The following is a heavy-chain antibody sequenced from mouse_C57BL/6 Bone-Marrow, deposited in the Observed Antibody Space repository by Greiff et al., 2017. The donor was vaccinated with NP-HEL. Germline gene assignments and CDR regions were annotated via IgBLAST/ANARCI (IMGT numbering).Heavy chain of an antibody. CDR3: AREAQATLYYFDY. CDR2: IDPSDSYT. CDR1: GYTFTSYW. Sequence: QVQLQQPGAELVMPGASVKLSCKASGYTFTSYWMHWVKQRPGQGLEWIGEIDPSDSYTNYNQKFKGKSTLTVDKSSSTAYMQLSSLTSEDSAVYYCAREAQATLYYFDYWGQGTTLTGSS. J-gene: IGHJ2*01. V-gene: IGHV1-69*01. D-gene: IGHD3-2*02.